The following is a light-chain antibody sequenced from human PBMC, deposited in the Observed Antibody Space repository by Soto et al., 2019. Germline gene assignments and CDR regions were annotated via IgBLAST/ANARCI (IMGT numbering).Light chain of an antibody. CDR3: CSFAGSYTYV. J-gene: IGLJ1*01. Sequence: QSVLSQPTSLSASPGQSITISCAGTSTDVGRYSLVSWFQQFPGKAPKPLIYEVNKRPSGLSDRFTGSKSGNTASLTISGLQAEDEADYYCCSFAGSYTYVFGSGTKLTVL. V-gene: IGLV2-23*02. CDR2: EVN. CDR1: STDVGRYSL.